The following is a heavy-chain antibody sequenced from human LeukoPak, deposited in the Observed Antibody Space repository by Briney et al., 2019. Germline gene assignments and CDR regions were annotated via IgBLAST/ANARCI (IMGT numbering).Heavy chain of an antibody. J-gene: IGHJ4*02. Sequence: GGSLRPSCAASGFTFSSYGMHWVRQAPGKGLEWVAVISYDGSNKYYADSVKGRFTISRDNSKNTLYLQMNSLRAEDTAVYYCAKGRGGYSYGYLDYWGQGTLVTVSS. V-gene: IGHV3-30*18. D-gene: IGHD5-18*01. CDR3: AKGRGGYSYGYLDY. CDR2: ISYDGSNK. CDR1: GFTFSSYG.